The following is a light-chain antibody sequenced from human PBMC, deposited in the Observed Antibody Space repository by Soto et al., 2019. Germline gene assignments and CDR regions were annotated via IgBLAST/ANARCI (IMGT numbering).Light chain of an antibody. CDR1: QSISPW. J-gene: IGKJ4*01. V-gene: IGKV1-5*03. CDR2: KAS. Sequence: DFQMTQFPSTLSASVGDRVTITCRASQSISPWLAWYQQKPGKAPKLLIYKASSLKSGVPSRFRGSGSGTEFTLTISGLQPDDFATYYCQQYHSFPLTFGGGTKVDIK. CDR3: QQYHSFPLT.